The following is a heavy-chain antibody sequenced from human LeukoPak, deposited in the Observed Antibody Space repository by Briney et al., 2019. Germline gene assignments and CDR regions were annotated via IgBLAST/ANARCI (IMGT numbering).Heavy chain of an antibody. V-gene: IGHV4-4*02. J-gene: IGHJ6*02. Sequence: PSETLSLTCAVSGGSISNENWWGWVRRPPGKGLEWIGEIYHSGSTNYIPSLKSRVTISVDKSKNQFPLKLTSVTAADTAVYYCAGSPIGYGMDVWGQGTTVTVSS. CDR2: IYHSGST. CDR1: GGSISNENW. CDR3: AGSPIGYGMDV.